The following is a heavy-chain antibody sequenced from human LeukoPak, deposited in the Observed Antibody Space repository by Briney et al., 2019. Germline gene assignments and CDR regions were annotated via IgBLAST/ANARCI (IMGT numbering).Heavy chain of an antibody. V-gene: IGHV3-23*01. CDR1: GFTFSSYA. J-gene: IGHJ4*02. Sequence: GGSLRLSCAASGFTFSSYAMSWVRQAPGKGLEWVSAISGSGGSTYYADSVKGRFTISRDNSKNTLYLQMNSLRAEDTAVYYCAFLGLIGYYGTSDYWGQGTLVTVSS. D-gene: IGHD3-22*01. CDR3: AFLGLIGYYGTSDY. CDR2: ISGSGGST.